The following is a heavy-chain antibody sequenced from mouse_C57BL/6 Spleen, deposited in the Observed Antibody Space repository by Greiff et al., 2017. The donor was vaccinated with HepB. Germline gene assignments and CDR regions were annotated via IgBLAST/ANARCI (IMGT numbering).Heavy chain of an antibody. CDR1: GFTFSDYY. J-gene: IGHJ4*01. Sequence: DVHLVESEGGLVQPGSSMKLSCTASGFTFSDYYMAWVRQVPEKGLEWVANINYDGSSTYYLDSLKSRFIISRDNAKNILYLQMSSLKSEDTATYYCARGSYGNYVMDYWGQGTSVTVSS. CDR2: INYDGSST. V-gene: IGHV5-16*01. CDR3: ARGSYGNYVMDY. D-gene: IGHD2-1*01.